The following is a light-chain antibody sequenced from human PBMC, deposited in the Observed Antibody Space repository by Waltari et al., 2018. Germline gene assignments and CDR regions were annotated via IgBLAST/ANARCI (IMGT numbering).Light chain of an antibody. CDR2: KAS. CDR1: RSISAW. J-gene: IGKJ2*01. CDR3: QQYNTFPYT. Sequence: DIQMTQSPSTLSASVGDRSPITCRASRSISAWLAWYQQKPGTAPKVLIYKASRLLSWVPLRFSASGSGTEFSLTISSLQPDDFATYYCQQYNTFPYTFGQGTKLEIK. V-gene: IGKV1-5*03.